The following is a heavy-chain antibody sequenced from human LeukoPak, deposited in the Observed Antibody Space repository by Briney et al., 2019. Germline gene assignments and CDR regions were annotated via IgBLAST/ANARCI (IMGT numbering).Heavy chain of an antibody. J-gene: IGHJ4*02. CDR2: INHSGST. D-gene: IGHD3-22*01. V-gene: IGHV4-34*01. CDR1: GGSFSGSY. Sequence: SETLSLTCAIYGGSFSGSYWSWIRQPPGKGLEWIGEINHSGSTNYNPSLESRVTISEDTSKNQHSLNLRSVTAADTAVYYCARGPPRDYSSSGFYYNYWGQGTLVTVSS. CDR3: ARGPPRDYSSSGFYYNY.